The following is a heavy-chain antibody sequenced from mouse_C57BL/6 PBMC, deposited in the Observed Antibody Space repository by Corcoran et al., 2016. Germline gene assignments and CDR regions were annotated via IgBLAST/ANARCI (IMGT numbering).Heavy chain of an antibody. J-gene: IGHJ4*01. D-gene: IGHD3-2*02. CDR1: GYSITSGYY. CDR2: ISYDGSN. CDR3: ARVIAQAIAMDY. V-gene: IGHV3-6*01. Sequence: DVQLQESGPGLVKPSQSLSLTCSVTGYSITSGYYWNWIRQFPGNKLEWMGYISYDGSNNYNPSLKNRISITRDTSKNQFFLKLNSVTTEDTATYYCARVIAQAIAMDYWGQGTSVTVSS.